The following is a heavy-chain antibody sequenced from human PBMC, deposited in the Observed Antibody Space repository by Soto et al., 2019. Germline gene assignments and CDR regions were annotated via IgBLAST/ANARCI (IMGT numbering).Heavy chain of an antibody. CDR2: TYYRPWWKT. CDR3: AREGNSYNKRWKNALDS. V-gene: IGHV6-1*01. J-gene: IGHJ3*02. Sequence: QVQLQQSGPGLVKPSQTLSLTCAISGDFVSSYYAAWNWIRQSPSRGLERLGRTYYRPWWKTDYADSVKSRMSITPDTSRNQFSLHLSSVTPEDTAVYFCAREGNSYNKRWKNALDSWGQGTMVTISS. CDR1: GDFVSSYYAA. D-gene: IGHD1-20*01.